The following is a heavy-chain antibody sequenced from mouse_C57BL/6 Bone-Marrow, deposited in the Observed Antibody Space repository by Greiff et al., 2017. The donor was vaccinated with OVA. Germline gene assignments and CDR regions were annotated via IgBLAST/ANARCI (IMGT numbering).Heavy chain of an antibody. V-gene: IGHV1-26*01. CDR3: AGGDYYGSGLYYFDY. J-gene: IGHJ2*01. CDR2: INPNDGGT. Sequence: VQLQQSGPELVKPGASVKISCTASGYTITDYYMNWVKQSPGKSLEWIGDINPNDGGTSYNQKFKGKATLTVGKAASTAYMKLRSLTSEDSAVYYCAGGDYYGSGLYYFDYWGQGTTLTVSS. CDR1: GYTITDYY. D-gene: IGHD1-1*01.